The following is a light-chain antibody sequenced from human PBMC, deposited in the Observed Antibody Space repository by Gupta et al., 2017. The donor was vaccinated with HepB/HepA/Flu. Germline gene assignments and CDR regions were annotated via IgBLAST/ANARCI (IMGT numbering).Light chain of an antibody. V-gene: IGLV2-23*02. CDR3: CSYGGSSTWV. Sequence: QSALTQLASVSWSPGQSITISCTGTSNDVGSYNLVSWYQQHPGKAPKLIIYEISNRPSGVSNRFSGSKSDNTASLTISGLQAEDEADYSCCSYGGSSTWVFGGGTKLTVL. CDR2: EIS. J-gene: IGLJ3*02. CDR1: SNDVGSYNL.